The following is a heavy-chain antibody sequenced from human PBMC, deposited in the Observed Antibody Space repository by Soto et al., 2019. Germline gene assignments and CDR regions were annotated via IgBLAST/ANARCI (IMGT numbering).Heavy chain of an antibody. CDR1: GFTFNTYA. J-gene: IGHJ4*02. V-gene: IGHV3-23*01. D-gene: IGHD3-10*01. Sequence: EVQLLESGGGLVQPGGSLRLSCSTSGFTFNTYAMNWVRQAPGKGLEWVSALSGSGGTTYYADSVRGRFTISRDNSKNTLFLQMNSLRADDTALYYCAKQRAGYGSGSDTYYFDFWGQGTLVTVSS. CDR3: AKQRAGYGSGSDTYYFDF. CDR2: LSGSGGTT.